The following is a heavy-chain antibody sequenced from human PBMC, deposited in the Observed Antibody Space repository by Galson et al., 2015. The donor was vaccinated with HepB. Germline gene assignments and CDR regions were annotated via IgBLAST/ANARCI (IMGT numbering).Heavy chain of an antibody. CDR2: ISAYNGNT. Sequence: SVKVSCKASGGTFSSYAISWVRQAPGQGLEWMGWISAYNGNTNYAQKLQGRVTMTTDTSTSTAYMELRSLRSDDTAVYYCARDLDGDPFDYWGQGTLVTVSS. V-gene: IGHV1-18*01. D-gene: IGHD4-17*01. CDR1: GGTFSSYA. J-gene: IGHJ4*02. CDR3: ARDLDGDPFDY.